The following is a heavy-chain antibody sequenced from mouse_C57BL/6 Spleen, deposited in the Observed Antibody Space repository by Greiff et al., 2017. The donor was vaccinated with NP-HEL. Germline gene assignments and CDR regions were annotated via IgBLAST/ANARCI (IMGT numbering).Heavy chain of an antibody. CDR2: IDPSDSYT. Sequence: QVQLRQPGAELVMPGASVKLSCKASGYTFTSYWMHWVKQRPGQGLEWIGEIDPSDSYTNYNQKFKGKSTLTVDKSSSTAYMQLSSLTSEDSAVYYCARFTTVVNRGYYFDYWGQGTTLTVSS. D-gene: IGHD1-1*01. CDR3: ARFTTVVNRGYYFDY. V-gene: IGHV1-69*01. CDR1: GYTFTSYW. J-gene: IGHJ2*01.